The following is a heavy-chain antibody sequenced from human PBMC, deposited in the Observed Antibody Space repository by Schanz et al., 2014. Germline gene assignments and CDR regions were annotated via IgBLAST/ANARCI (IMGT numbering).Heavy chain of an antibody. CDR1: GFTFSSYT. V-gene: IGHV1-69*09. CDR3: TRLRRADPNGFDV. Sequence: VQLVESGGGLAQPGRSLRLSCAASGFTFSSYTINWVRQAPGQGLEWMGRIMPLRGIGNNAWKFQDRLTITADKSMNITYMELSSLGTEDTAVYYCTRLRRADPNGFDVWGQGTMVTVSP. CDR2: IMPLRGIG. J-gene: IGHJ3*01. D-gene: IGHD6-19*01.